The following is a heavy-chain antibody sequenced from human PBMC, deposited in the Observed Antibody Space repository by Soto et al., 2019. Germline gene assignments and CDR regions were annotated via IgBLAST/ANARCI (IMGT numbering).Heavy chain of an antibody. V-gene: IGHV1-69*06. CDR3: ASKAACGGDCYAFDS. CDR1: GGTFSSNT. Sequence: QVQLVQSGAEVKKPGSSVKISCKASGGTFSSNTINCVRQAAGQGLEWMGGIIPLFGTANYAEKFQGRVTITADKSTNTEYMELNSLRSEDTAVYFCASKAACGGDCYAFDSWGQGTLVTVSS. CDR2: IIPLFGTA. D-gene: IGHD2-21*02. J-gene: IGHJ4*02.